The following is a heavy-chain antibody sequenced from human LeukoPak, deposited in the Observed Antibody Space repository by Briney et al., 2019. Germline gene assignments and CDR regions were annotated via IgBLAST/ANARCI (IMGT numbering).Heavy chain of an antibody. CDR2: ISDYKGNT. Sequence: ASVKVSCKASGYTFNSYGISWVRQAPGQGLEWMGWISDYKGNTNYAQNLQGRVTMTTDTSTSTAYMELRSLRSDDTAVYYCARTDDRYCSSTSCYGAPYFDYWGQGTLVTVSS. D-gene: IGHD2-2*01. V-gene: IGHV1-18*01. J-gene: IGHJ4*02. CDR3: ARTDDRYCSSTSCYGAPYFDY. CDR1: GYTFNSYG.